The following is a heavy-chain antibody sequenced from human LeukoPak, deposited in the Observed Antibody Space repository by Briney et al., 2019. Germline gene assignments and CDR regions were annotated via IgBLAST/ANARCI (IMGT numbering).Heavy chain of an antibody. Sequence: AGGSLRLSCAASGFTFSSYAMSWVRQAPGKGLEWVSAISGSGGSTYYADSVKGRFTISRDNSKNTLYLQMNSLRAEDTAVYYCAPDPYYGGNSDWFDPWGQGTLVTVSS. V-gene: IGHV3-23*01. CDR3: APDPYYGGNSDWFDP. D-gene: IGHD4-23*01. CDR2: ISGSGGST. CDR1: GFTFSSYA. J-gene: IGHJ5*02.